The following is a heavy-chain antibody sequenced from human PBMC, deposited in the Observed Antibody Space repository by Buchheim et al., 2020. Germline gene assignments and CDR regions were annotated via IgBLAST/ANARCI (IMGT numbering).Heavy chain of an antibody. Sequence: EVQVLESGGGLVQPGGSLRLSCAASGFTFRSYAMTWVRRAPGKGLEWVSVISESASNTYYADPVKGRFTISRDNSRNTLYLQMNNLRAEDTAVYYCAKLRGSGILQGFDYWGQGTL. J-gene: IGHJ4*02. CDR2: ISESASNT. CDR3: AKLRGSGILQGFDY. V-gene: IGHV3-23*01. CDR1: GFTFRSYA. D-gene: IGHD1-26*01.